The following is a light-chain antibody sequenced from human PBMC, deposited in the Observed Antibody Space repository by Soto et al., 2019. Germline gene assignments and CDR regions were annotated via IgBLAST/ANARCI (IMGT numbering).Light chain of an antibody. J-gene: IGLJ1*01. CDR3: SSYTSSNTLV. CDR2: EVT. CDR1: SSDIGGYNY. V-gene: IGLV2-14*01. Sequence: QSALTQPASVSGSPGQSITISCTGGSSDIGGYNYVSWFQQHPGKAPKLMTYEVTNRPSGVSNRFSGSKSGSTASLTISGLQAEDEADYYCSSYTSSNTLVFGTGTKLTVL.